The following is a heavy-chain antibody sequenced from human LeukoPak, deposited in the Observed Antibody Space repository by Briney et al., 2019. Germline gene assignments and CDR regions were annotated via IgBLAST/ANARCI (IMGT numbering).Heavy chain of an antibody. CDR1: GGSISSGGYF. Sequence: PSETLSLTCTVSGGSISSGGYFWSWIRQHPGKGLEWIGYIYYSGSTYYNPSLKSRVTISVDTSKNQFSLKLSSVTAADTAVYYCARDTRGYGLDYWGQGTLVTVSS. J-gene: IGHJ4*02. CDR3: ARDTRGYGLDY. D-gene: IGHD2-2*01. V-gene: IGHV4-31*03. CDR2: IYYSGST.